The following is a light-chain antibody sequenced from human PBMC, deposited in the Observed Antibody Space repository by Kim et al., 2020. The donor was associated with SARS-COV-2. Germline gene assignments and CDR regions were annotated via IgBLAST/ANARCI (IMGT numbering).Light chain of an antibody. J-gene: IGLJ3*02. V-gene: IGLV1-47*01. CDR1: SSNIGTNY. Sequence: ELTKPPSASGTPGQRVTISCSGRSSNIGTNYVYWYQQLPGTAPKLLIYRNNQRPSGVPDRFSGSKSGTSASLAISGLLSDDEADYYCAVWDDSLKWVF. CDR3: AVWDDSLKWV. CDR2: RNN.